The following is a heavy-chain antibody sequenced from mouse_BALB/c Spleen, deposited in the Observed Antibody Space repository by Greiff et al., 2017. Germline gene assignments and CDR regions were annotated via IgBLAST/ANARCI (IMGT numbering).Heavy chain of an antibody. Sequence: EVMLVESGGGLVKPGGSLKLSCAASGFTFSDYYMYWVRQTPEKRLEWVATISDGGSYTYYPDSVKGRFTISRDNAKNNLYLQMSSLKSEDTAMYYCARVYYDYAMDYWGQGTSVTVSS. D-gene: IGHD2-4*01. CDR1: GFTFSDYY. J-gene: IGHJ4*01. V-gene: IGHV5-4*02. CDR3: ARVYYDYAMDY. CDR2: ISDGGSYT.